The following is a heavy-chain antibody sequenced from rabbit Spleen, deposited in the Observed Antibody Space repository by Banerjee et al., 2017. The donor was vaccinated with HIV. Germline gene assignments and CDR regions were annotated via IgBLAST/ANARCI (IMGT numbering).Heavy chain of an antibody. CDR1: GFSFSSSYW. Sequence: QEQLEESGGDLVKPEGSLTLTCTASGFSFSSSYWICWVRQAPGKGLEWIACIATGSDITNYASWVNGRFTISKTSSTTVTLQMTSLTAADTATYFCARGSIYVGFGYGLWGQGTLVTVS. V-gene: IGHV1S45*01. J-gene: IGHJ4*01. CDR3: ARGSIYVGFGYGL. CDR2: IATGSDIT. D-gene: IGHD4-2*01.